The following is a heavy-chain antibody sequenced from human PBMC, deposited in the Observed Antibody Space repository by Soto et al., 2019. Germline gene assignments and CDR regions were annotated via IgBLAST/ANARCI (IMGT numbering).Heavy chain of an antibody. CDR3: VRDVHYFDY. D-gene: IGHD3-10*02. J-gene: IGHJ4*02. Sequence: PGGSLRLSCEASGFTISNYYMTWVRQAPGKGLEWVANINQDGSDKDYGDSVKGRFTISRDNAKDSVFLQIHSLRGEDTAVYYCVRDVHYFDYWGQGTLVTVSS. V-gene: IGHV3-7*01. CDR2: INQDGSDK. CDR1: GFTISNYY.